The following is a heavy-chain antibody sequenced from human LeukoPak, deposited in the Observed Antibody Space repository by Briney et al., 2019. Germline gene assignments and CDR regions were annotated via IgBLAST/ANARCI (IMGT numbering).Heavy chain of an antibody. Sequence: GRSLRLSCAASGFTLSNYAMHWVRQAPGKGLEWVAVIIYDGSDKNYADSVKGRFTISRDNSKNTLYVQMNSLRAEDTAVYYCARDVSGYYSFDYWGQGTLVTVSS. D-gene: IGHD3-22*01. CDR3: ARDVSGYYSFDY. CDR2: IIYDGSDK. V-gene: IGHV3-30-3*01. CDR1: GFTLSNYA. J-gene: IGHJ4*02.